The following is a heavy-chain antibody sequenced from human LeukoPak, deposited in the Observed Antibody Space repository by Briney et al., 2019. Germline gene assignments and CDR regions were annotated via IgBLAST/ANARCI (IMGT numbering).Heavy chain of an antibody. J-gene: IGHJ4*02. CDR1: GFTFSSYS. CDR2: ISSTGNFV. CDR3: ARDSPYGTAGY. Sequence: PGGSLRLSCAASGFTFSSYSMNWVRQAPGKGLEWVSSISSTGNFVHYADSVKGRFTISRDNTKNSLYLQMNSLRAEDTAVYYCARDSPYGTAGYWGQGTLVTVSS. V-gene: IGHV3-21*01. D-gene: IGHD2-8*02.